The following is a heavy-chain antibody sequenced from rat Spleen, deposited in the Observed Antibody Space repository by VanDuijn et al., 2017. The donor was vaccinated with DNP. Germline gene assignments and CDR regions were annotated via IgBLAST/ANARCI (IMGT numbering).Heavy chain of an antibody. CDR2: ITSSGGST. J-gene: IGHJ2*01. Sequence: EVQLVESGGDLVQPGRSLKLSCVASRFTFNNYWMTWIRQVPGKGLEWVASITSSGGSTYYRDSVKGRFTISRDNAENTLYLQMDSLRSEDTATYYCARPDYWGQGVMVTVSS. V-gene: IGHV5-31*01. CDR3: ARPDY. CDR1: RFTFNNYW.